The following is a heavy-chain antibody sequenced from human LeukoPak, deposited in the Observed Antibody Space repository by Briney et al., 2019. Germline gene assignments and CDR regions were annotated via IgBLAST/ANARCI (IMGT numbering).Heavy chain of an antibody. J-gene: IGHJ4*02. V-gene: IGHV3-23*01. Sequence: GGSLRLSCAASGFTFSSYAMSWVRQAPGKGLEWVSAISGSGGSTYYADSVKGRFTISRENSKNTLYLQKNSLRAEDTAVYYSAKLTKREGGSFDYWGQGTLVTVSS. CDR2: ISGSGGST. CDR1: GFTFSSYA. CDR3: AKLTKREGGSFDY. D-gene: IGHD4/OR15-4a*01.